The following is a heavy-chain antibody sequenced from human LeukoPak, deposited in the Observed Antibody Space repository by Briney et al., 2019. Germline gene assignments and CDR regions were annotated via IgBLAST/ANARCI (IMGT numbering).Heavy chain of an antibody. Sequence: SETLSLTCTVSGAPVSSYYWSWIRQTPGKGLEWIWCVLYSEGTNYNPSLKSRLTLSVDTSKNQFSLKLSSVTAADTAIYYCARGPIFGIAYNYFDPWGQGTLVTVSS. D-gene: IGHD3-3*01. J-gene: IGHJ5*02. CDR3: ARGPIFGIAYNYFDP. CDR2: VLYSEGT. CDR1: GAPVSSYY. V-gene: IGHV4-59*02.